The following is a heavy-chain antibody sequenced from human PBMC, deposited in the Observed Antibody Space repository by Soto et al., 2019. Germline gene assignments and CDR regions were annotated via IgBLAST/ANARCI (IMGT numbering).Heavy chain of an antibody. CDR2: MNPNSGNT. Sequence: ASVKVSCKASGYTFTSYDINWVRQATGQGLEWMGWMNPNSGNTGYAQKFQGRVTMTRNTSISTAYMELSSLRSEGTAVYYCARRTALGYCSSTSCYTGAFDIWGQGTMVTVSS. V-gene: IGHV1-8*01. CDR3: ARRTALGYCSSTSCYTGAFDI. J-gene: IGHJ3*02. CDR1: GYTFTSYD. D-gene: IGHD2-2*02.